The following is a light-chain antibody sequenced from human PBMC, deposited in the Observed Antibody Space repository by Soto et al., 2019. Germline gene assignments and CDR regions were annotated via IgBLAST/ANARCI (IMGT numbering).Light chain of an antibody. CDR1: QSISAW. Sequence: DIQMTQAHSILSASVGDRVAITFRASQSISAWVAWYQQKPGKAPKLLIYQASLLESGVPSRFSGSGSGAEFTLTISSLQPDDLATYYCQQYNSSPWTFGQGTKVDIK. CDR3: QQYNSSPWT. V-gene: IGKV1-5*03. CDR2: QAS. J-gene: IGKJ1*01.